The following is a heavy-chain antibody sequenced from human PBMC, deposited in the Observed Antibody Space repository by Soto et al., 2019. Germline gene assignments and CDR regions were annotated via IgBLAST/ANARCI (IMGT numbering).Heavy chain of an antibody. CDR1: AVSRASET. Sequence: GRSVRLASAVAAVSRASETMRWVRHAPRKRLEWSSARSGSSGSTYYANSVKGRFKISRENSKNRMCRQMNRMRAEDTAVYYFAKDLVVVATATTDDCLDSRGQGTPVTV. CDR3: AKDLVVVATATTDDCLDS. D-gene: IGHD2-2*01. J-gene: IGHJ4*02. V-gene: IGHV3-23*01. CDR2: RSGSSGST.